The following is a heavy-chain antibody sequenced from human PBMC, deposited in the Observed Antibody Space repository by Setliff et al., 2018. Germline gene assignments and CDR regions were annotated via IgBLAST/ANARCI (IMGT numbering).Heavy chain of an antibody. CDR1: GYTFTSYG. J-gene: IGHJ4*02. V-gene: IGHV1-18*01. CDR2: ISGYNGKT. D-gene: IGHD2-21*01. Sequence: ASVKVSCKASGYTFTSYGISWVRQAPGQGLEWMGWISGYNGKTKYAQKFQGRVTMTTDTSTRTAYMEVTSLRSDDTAVYYCATEKFPGDWGDYWGQGTLVTVSS. CDR3: ATEKFPGDWGDY.